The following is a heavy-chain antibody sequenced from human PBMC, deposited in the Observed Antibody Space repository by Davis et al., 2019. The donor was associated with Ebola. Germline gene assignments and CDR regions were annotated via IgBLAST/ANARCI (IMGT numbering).Heavy chain of an antibody. CDR3: AVPRSNKFDH. D-gene: IGHD1/OR15-1a*01. Sequence: GESLKISCAASGFTFSSYDMHWVRQAPGKGLEWVAVISYDGSNKYYADSVKGRFTISRDNSKNTLYLQMNSLRVEDTAVYYCAVPRSNKFDHWGQGALVTVSS. J-gene: IGHJ4*02. V-gene: IGHV3-30*03. CDR2: ISYDGSNK. CDR1: GFTFSSYD.